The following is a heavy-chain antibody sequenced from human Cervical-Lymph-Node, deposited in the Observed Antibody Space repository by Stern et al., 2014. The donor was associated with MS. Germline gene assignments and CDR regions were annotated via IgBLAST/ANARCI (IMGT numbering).Heavy chain of an antibody. CDR3: AHGRISLVRGGNGFDP. CDR1: GFSLNTIGLG. CDR2: IYWDDNK. V-gene: IGHV2-5*02. J-gene: IGHJ5*02. D-gene: IGHD3-10*01. Sequence: QVTLRESGPTLVKPTQTLTLTCTFSGFSLNTIGLGVGWIRPPHGNALEWLALIYWDDNKQDSPALNSMLTTTKDSTKNQVVLTMTSVDPVDTATYYGAHGRISLVRGGNGFDPWGQGILVTVSS.